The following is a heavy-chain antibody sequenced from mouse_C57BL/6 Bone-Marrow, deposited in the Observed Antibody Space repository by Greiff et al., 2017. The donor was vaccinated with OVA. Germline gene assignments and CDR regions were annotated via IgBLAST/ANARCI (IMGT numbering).Heavy chain of an antibody. J-gene: IGHJ3*01. CDR3: TTVDYGNYGWCAY. CDR2: IDPDNGDT. CDR1: GFNIKDDY. Sequence: EVQLQQSGAELVRPGASVTLSCTASGFNIKDDYMHWVQQRPEQGLEWIGWIDPDNGDTEYASMFQGKATITEDTSSNTAYLQLSSLTSADTAVYYCTTVDYGNYGWCAYWGQGTLVTVSA. D-gene: IGHD2-1*01. V-gene: IGHV14-4*01.